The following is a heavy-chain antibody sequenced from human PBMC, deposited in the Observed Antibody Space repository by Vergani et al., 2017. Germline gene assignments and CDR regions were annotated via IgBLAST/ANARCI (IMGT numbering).Heavy chain of an antibody. CDR3: ARWGVRDMSFDF. CDR2: INTLTRSV. Sequence: QVQLVQSGSELKKPGASVKVSCKASGYTFTSYAMNWVRQAPGHGLEWMGWINTLTRSVTYAKGFTGRFVFSLDTSVSTAYLHISSLKPEDSAVYYCARWGVRDMSFDFWGPGALVTVSS. D-gene: IGHD3-10*01. V-gene: IGHV7-4-1*02. CDR1: GYTFTSYA. J-gene: IGHJ4*02.